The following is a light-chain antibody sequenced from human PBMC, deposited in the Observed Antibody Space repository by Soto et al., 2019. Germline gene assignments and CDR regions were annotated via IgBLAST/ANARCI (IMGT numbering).Light chain of an antibody. CDR3: SSYI. CDR2: DVS. J-gene: IGLJ1*01. Sequence: QSALTQPASVSGSPGQSITISCTGTSSDVGAYNYDSWYQQYPGEAPKVIIYDVSHRPARVSNRFSGSKSGNTASLTISGLQTQDEADYYCSSYIFGTGTKVTVL. V-gene: IGLV2-14*01. CDR1: SSDVGAYNY.